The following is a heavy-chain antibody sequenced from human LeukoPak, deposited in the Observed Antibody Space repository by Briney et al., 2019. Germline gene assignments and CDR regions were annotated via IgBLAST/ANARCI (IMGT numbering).Heavy chain of an antibody. CDR3: ARGDLTYYYDSSGYYPKGDAFDI. J-gene: IGHJ3*02. Sequence: GGSLRLSCAASGFTFPNYAMSWVRQAPGKGLEWVSAISGSGGSTYYADSVKGRFTISRDNSKNTLYLQMNSLRAEDTAVYYCARGDLTYYYDSSGYYPKGDAFDIWGQGTMVTVSS. CDR1: GFTFPNYA. D-gene: IGHD3-22*01. CDR2: ISGSGGST. V-gene: IGHV3-23*01.